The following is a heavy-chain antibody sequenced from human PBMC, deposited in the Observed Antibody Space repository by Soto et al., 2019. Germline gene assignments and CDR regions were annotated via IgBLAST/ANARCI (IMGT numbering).Heavy chain of an antibody. D-gene: IGHD2-8*01. CDR1: GFTFSSYG. CDR2: ISYDGSNK. V-gene: IGHV3-30*18. J-gene: IGHJ4*02. CDR3: AKDSPYCTNGVCYFDY. Sequence: PGGSLRLSCAASGFTFSSYGMHWVRQAPGKGLEWVAVISYDGSNKYYADSVKGRFTISRDNSKNTLYLQMNSLRAEDTAVYYCAKDSPYCTNGVCYFDYWGQGTLVTVSS.